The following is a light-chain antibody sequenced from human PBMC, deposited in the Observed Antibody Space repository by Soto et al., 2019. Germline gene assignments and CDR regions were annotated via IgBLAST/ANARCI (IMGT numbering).Light chain of an antibody. CDR2: GAY. J-gene: IGKJ4*01. Sequence: DIQMTQSPSSLSASVGDRVTITCQASQDINNNLNWYQQTSGKAPKLLIYGAYNLETGVPSRFTGSQSGTDFPFTITSLQPEDVATYFCQQCDNLPPTFGGGTKVEI. CDR1: QDINNN. CDR3: QQCDNLPPT. V-gene: IGKV1-33*01.